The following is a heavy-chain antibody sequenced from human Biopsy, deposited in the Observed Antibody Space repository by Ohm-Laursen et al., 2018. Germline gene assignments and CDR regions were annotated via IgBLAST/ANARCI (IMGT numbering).Heavy chain of an antibody. J-gene: IGHJ6*02. D-gene: IGHD6-6*01. CDR1: GGNLRSYG. V-gene: IGHV1-69*01. Sequence: SSVKVSCKASGGNLRSYGISWVRQAPGQGLEWMGGIMPAFGVVNYGQNFEGRVTIDADDSTTTVDLSSLTSEDTAVYYCARGEAARVNDNYRYRLDHWGQGTTVVVSS. CDR3: ARGEAARVNDNYRYRLDH. CDR2: IMPAFGVV.